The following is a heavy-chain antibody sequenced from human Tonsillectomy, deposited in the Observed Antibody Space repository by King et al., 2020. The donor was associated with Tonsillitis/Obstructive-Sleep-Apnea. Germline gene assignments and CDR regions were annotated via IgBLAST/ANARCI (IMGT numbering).Heavy chain of an antibody. CDR3: ARGNYGRPFDY. V-gene: IGHV3-53*01. Sequence: QLVQSGGGLLQPGGSLRLSCAASGFTVSNNYMSWVRQAPGKGLEWVSVIYSGGNTYYADSVKGRFTISRDNSKNTLYLQMNSLRDEDTAVYYCARGNYGRPFDYWGQGTLVTVSS. CDR1: GFTVSNNY. D-gene: IGHD3-16*01. J-gene: IGHJ4*02. CDR2: IYSGGNT.